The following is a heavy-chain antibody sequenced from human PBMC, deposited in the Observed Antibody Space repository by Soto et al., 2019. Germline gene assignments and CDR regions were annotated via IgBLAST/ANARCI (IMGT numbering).Heavy chain of an antibody. V-gene: IGHV3-23*01. CDR3: AKSSGGSSYSPIIF. Sequence: EVQLLESGGGLVQPGGSLRLSCAASGFTFSTYAMSWVRQVPGKGLEWVSVISGDGSNTYYADSVKGRFTISRDNSKNTLVLQMSSLRAEDTAIYYCAKSSGGSSYSPIIFWGQGTLVTVSS. J-gene: IGHJ4*02. CDR1: GFTFSTYA. D-gene: IGHD2-15*01. CDR2: ISGDGSNT.